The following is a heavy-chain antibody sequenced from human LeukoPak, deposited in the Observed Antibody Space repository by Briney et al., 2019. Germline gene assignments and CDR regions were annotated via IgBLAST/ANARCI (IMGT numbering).Heavy chain of an antibody. V-gene: IGHV1-3*01. J-gene: IGHJ4*02. D-gene: IGHD6-13*01. Sequence: KFQGRVTITRDTSASTAYMELSSLRSEDTAVYYCARDSGMYSSSWYGGFDYWGQGTLVTVSS. CDR3: ARDSGMYSSSWYGGFDY.